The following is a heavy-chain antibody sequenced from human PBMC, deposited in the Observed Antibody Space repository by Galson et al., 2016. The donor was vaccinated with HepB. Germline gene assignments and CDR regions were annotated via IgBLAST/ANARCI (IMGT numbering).Heavy chain of an antibody. CDR1: GGSISSYSYY. CDR2: IYASGSS. CDR3: ARIAPPGGVLVGALFDS. V-gene: IGHV4-61*02. J-gene: IGHJ4*02. D-gene: IGHD2-8*01. Sequence: TLSLTCTVSGGSISSYSYYWSWIRQPAGKGLEWIGLIYASGSSNYNPSLRSRVTISFDTSKNQFSLHLNSVTAADTAVYYCARIAPPGGVLVGALFDSWGQGTLVTVSS.